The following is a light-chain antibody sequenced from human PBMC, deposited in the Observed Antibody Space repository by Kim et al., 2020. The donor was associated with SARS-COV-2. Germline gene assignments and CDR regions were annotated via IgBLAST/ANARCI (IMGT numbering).Light chain of an antibody. CDR2: DSS. J-gene: IGKJ2*01. CDR3: QQRGNWPYT. CDR1: QSVSIS. Sequence: SLSPGERATLSCRASQSVSISLAWYQQKPGLAPRLLIYDSSNRPAAIPARFSGSGSGTDFTLTISSLEPEDFAVYYCQQRGNWPYTFGQGTKLEI. V-gene: IGKV3-11*01.